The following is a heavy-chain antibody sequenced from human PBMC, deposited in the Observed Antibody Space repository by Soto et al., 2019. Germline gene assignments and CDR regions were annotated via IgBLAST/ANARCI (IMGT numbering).Heavy chain of an antibody. J-gene: IGHJ6*02. CDR1: GGTFSSYA. CDR3: ARDAGGYCTNGVCGGGMDV. D-gene: IGHD2-8*01. CDR2: IIPIFGTA. Sequence: QVQLVQSGAEVKKPGSSVKVSCKASGGTFSSYAISWVRQAPGQGLEWMGGIIPIFGTANYAQKFQGRVTITADKSTSTAYMERSSLRSEDTAVYYGARDAGGYCTNGVCGGGMDVWGQGTTVTVSS. V-gene: IGHV1-69*06.